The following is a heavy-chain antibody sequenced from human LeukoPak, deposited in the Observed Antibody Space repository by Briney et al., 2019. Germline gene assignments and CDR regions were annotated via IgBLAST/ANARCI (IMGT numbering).Heavy chain of an antibody. D-gene: IGHD2-2*01. CDR2: IAYDGSRA. Sequence: GGSLRLSCAGSGFTFGGYGMHWFRQTPGKGLEWVAVIAYDGSRAFYADSVKGRFTISRDNSKNTMSVQMDDLRAEDTAVYYCARVDEVVPAATGYYYMDVWGKGTTVTVSS. J-gene: IGHJ6*03. CDR1: GFTFGGYG. V-gene: IGHV3-33*01. CDR3: ARVDEVVPAATGYYYMDV.